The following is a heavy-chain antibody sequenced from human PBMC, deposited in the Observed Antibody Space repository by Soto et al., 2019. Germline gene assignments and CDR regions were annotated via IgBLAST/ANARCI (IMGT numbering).Heavy chain of an antibody. CDR2: ITPFSGDV. CDR1: GNTFTYRY. D-gene: IGHD1-26*01. CDR3: AGGGAGSGPFTWELPDH. V-gene: IGHV1-45*02. Sequence: QMQLVQSGAEVKKTGSSVTVSCKALGNTFTYRYLHWVRQAPGQALEWMGWITPFSGDVHYAQKFQERVIITGDRSINTAYMQMSSLRSEDTAMYFCAGGGAGSGPFTWELPDHWGQGTLVTVSS. J-gene: IGHJ4*02.